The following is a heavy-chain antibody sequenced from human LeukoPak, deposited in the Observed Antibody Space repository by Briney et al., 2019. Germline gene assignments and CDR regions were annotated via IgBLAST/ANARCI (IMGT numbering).Heavy chain of an antibody. CDR2: IIPIFGTA. J-gene: IGHJ5*02. CDR3: AVTCITIFGVVTENWFDP. CDR1: GGTFSSYA. V-gene: IGHV1-69*05. D-gene: IGHD3-3*01. Sequence: SVKVSCKASGGTFSSYAISWVRQAPEQGLEWMGGIIPIFGTANYAQKFQGRVTITTDESTSTAYMELSSLRSEDTAVYYCAVTCITIFGVVTENWFDPWGQGTLVTVSS.